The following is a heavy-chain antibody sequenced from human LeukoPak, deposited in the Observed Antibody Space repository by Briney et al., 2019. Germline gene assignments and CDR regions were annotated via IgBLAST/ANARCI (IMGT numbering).Heavy chain of an antibody. D-gene: IGHD3-22*01. J-gene: IGHJ6*03. CDR3: AKAKGYDSSVYYYYYMDV. Sequence: GGSLRLSCAASRFTFSSYGMHWVRQAPGKGLEWVAFIRYDGSNKYYADSVKGRFTISRDNSKNTLYLQMNSLRAEDTAVYYCAKAKGYDSSVYYYYYMDVWGKGTTVTISS. CDR2: IRYDGSNK. V-gene: IGHV3-30*02. CDR1: RFTFSSYG.